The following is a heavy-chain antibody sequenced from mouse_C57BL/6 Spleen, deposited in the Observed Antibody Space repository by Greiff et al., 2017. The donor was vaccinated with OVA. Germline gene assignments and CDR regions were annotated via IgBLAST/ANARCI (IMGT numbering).Heavy chain of an antibody. CDR3: AREGYGSSSRYFDV. J-gene: IGHJ1*03. CDR1: GYSITSGYY. V-gene: IGHV3-6*01. Sequence: EVKLQESGPGLVKPSQSLSLTCSVTGYSITSGYYWNWIRQFPGNNLEWMGYISYDGSNNYNPSLKNRISITRDTSKNQFFLKLNSVTTEDTATYYWAREGYGSSSRYFDVWGTGTTVTVSS. CDR2: ISYDGSN. D-gene: IGHD1-1*01.